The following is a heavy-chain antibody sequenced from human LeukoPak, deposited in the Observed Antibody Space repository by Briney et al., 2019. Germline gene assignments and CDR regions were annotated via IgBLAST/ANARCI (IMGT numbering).Heavy chain of an antibody. CDR3: AREHENDYGSGTNFDY. J-gene: IGHJ4*02. CDR2: YTSGST. D-gene: IGHD3-10*01. Sequence: YTSGSTNYNPSLKSRVTISVDTSKNQFSLKLSSVTAADTAVYYCAREHENDYGSGTNFDYWGQGTLVTVSS. V-gene: IGHV4-61*02.